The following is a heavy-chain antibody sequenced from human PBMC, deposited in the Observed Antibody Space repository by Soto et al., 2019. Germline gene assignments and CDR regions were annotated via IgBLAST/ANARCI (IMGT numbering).Heavy chain of an antibody. CDR2: ISWNSGSI. J-gene: IGHJ4*02. CDR3: AKDKGESRSSGGAKYYFDY. Sequence: EVQLVESGGGLVQPGRSLRLSCAASGFTFDDYAMHWVRQAPGKGLEWVSGISWNSGSIGYADSVKGRFTISRDNAKNYLYLQMKSLRAEDTALYYCAKDKGESRSSGGAKYYFDYWGQGTLVTVSS. CDR1: GFTFDDYA. D-gene: IGHD6-6*01. V-gene: IGHV3-9*01.